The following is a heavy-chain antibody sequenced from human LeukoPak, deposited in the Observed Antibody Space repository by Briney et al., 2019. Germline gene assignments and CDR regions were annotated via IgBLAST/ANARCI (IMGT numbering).Heavy chain of an antibody. V-gene: IGHV4-30-4*08. CDR1: GGSISSGDYY. CDR2: IYYSGST. J-gene: IGHJ4*02. CDR3: ARQSSSWGSSCDY. Sequence: PSETLSLTCTVSGGSISSGDYYWSWIRQPPGKGLEWIGYIYYSGSTYYNPSLKSRVTISVDTSKNQFSLKLSSVTAADTAVYYCARQSSSWGSSCDYWGQGTLVTVSS. D-gene: IGHD6-13*01.